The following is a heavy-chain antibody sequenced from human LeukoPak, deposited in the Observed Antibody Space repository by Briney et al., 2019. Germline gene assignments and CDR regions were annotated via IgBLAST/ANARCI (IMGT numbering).Heavy chain of an antibody. V-gene: IGHV1-69*05. CDR2: IIPIFRTT. D-gene: IGHD6-13*01. CDR3: ARDGIAAAGTFYMDV. J-gene: IGHJ6*03. Sequence: GASVKVSCKASGGTFSNYAINWVRQAPGQGLEWMGGIIPIFRTTNYAQKFQGRVTMTRDMSTSTVYMELSSLRSEDTAVYYCARDGIAAAGTFYMDVWGKGTTVTVSS. CDR1: GGTFSNYA.